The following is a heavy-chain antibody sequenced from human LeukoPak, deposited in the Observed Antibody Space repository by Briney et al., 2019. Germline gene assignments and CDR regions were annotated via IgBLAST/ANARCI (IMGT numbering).Heavy chain of an antibody. CDR2: IYYSGST. D-gene: IGHD2-2*01. J-gene: IGHJ4*02. Sequence: SQTLSLTCTVSGGSLSSGDYYWRWIRQHPGKGLEWIGYIYYSGSTYYNPSLKSRVTISVDTSKNQFSLKLSSVTAADTAVYYCARGGRYCSGTSCYRLFDYWGQGTLVTVSS. CDR1: GGSLSSGDYY. CDR3: ARGGRYCSGTSCYRLFDY. V-gene: IGHV4-31*03.